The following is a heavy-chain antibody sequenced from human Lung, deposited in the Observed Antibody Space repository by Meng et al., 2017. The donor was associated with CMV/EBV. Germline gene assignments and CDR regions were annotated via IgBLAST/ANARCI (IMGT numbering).Heavy chain of an antibody. V-gene: IGHV1-2*02. CDR3: AREARAAGTDEYFDH. D-gene: IGHD6-13*01. J-gene: IGHJ4*02. CDR2: INPNSGGT. Sequence: ASVXVSXXASGYTFTGYYMHWVRQAPGQGLEWMGWINPNSGGTNYAQKFQGRVTMTRDTSISTTYMELSRLRSDDTAVYYCAREARAAGTDEYFDHWGQGXLVTVSS. CDR1: GYTFTGYY.